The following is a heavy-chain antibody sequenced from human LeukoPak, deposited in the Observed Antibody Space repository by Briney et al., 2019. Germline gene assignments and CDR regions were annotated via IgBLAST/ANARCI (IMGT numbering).Heavy chain of an antibody. CDR2: IKEDGSEK. CDR1: GFNFNNYW. D-gene: IGHD3-16*01. V-gene: IGHV3-7*01. CDR3: ARDVWLPDY. Sequence: PGGSLRLSRAASGFNFNNYWMVWVRQISGKGLQWVANIKEDGSEKNYVDSVKGRFTISRDNAKNSLYLQMNGLRVEDTAVYYCARDVWLPDYWGQGTLVTVTS. J-gene: IGHJ4*02.